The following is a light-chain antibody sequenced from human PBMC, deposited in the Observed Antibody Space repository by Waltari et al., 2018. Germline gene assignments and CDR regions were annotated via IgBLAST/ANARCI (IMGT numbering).Light chain of an antibody. CDR3: ASYAGTSKLV. CDR1: SSDIGGYNY. CDR2: DVN. J-gene: IGLJ2*01. Sequence: QSALTQPPSASGSPGQSVTISCTGTSSDIGGYNYVSWYQQPPGKAPRLIIYDVNKRPSGVPDRFSGFKSVNTASLTVSGLQAEDEADYYCASYAGTSKLVFGGGTKLTVV. V-gene: IGLV2-8*01.